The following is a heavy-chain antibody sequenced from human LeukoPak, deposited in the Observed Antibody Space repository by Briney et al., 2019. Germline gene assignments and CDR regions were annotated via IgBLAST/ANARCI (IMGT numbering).Heavy chain of an antibody. J-gene: IGHJ2*01. V-gene: IGHV1-3*01. D-gene: IGHD4-11*01. Sequence: ASVKVSCKASGYTFTSYAMHWVRQAPGQRLEWMGWINAGNGSTKYSQKFQGRVTITRDTSASTAYMELSSLRSEDTAVYYCARVTVISQNWYFDLWGRGTLVTVSS. CDR1: GYTFTSYA. CDR3: ARVTVISQNWYFDL. CDR2: INAGNGST.